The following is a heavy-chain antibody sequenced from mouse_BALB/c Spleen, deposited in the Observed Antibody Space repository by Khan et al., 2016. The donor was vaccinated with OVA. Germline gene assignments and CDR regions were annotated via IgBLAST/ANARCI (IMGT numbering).Heavy chain of an antibody. CDR3: ARRFYYSYWYFDV. CDR1: GYSITSGNY. V-gene: IGHV3-6*02. D-gene: IGHD1-1*01. Sequence: EVKLEESGPGLVKPSQSLSLTCSVTGYSITSGNYWNWIRQFPGNKLEWMGYISYDGSFNYNPSLKNRISITRDTSENQFFLQLNSVTTEDTATYFYARRFYYSYWYFDVWGAGTTVTVSS. CDR2: ISYDGSF. J-gene: IGHJ1*01.